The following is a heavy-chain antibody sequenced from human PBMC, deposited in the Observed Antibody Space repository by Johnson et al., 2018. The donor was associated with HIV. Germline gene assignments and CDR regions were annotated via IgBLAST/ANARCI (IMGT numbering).Heavy chain of an antibody. CDR1: GFTFDDYG. CDR2: INWNGGST. D-gene: IGHD3-10*01. Sequence: VQLVESGGGLVQPGGSLRLSCAVSGFTFDDYGMSWVRQAPGKGLEWVSVINWNGGSTGYADSVKGRFTISRDNAKNSLYLQMNSLRAEDTALYYCAREGWEITMIQGAFDIWGQGTMVTVSS. V-gene: IGHV3-20*04. J-gene: IGHJ3*02. CDR3: AREGWEITMIQGAFDI.